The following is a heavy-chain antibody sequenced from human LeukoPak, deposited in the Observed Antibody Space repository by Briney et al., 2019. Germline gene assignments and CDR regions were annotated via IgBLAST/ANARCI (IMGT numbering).Heavy chain of an antibody. CDR2: INHSGST. Sequence: SETLSLTCAVYGGSFSGYYWSWIRQPPGKGLEWIGEINHSGSTNYNPSLKSRVTISVDTSKNQFSLKLSSVTAADTAVYYCARVAAGHYYGSGSYPYYYYYYMDVWGKGTTVTISS. V-gene: IGHV4-34*01. CDR1: GGSFSGYY. CDR3: ARVAAGHYYGSGSYPYYYYYYMDV. J-gene: IGHJ6*03. D-gene: IGHD3-10*01.